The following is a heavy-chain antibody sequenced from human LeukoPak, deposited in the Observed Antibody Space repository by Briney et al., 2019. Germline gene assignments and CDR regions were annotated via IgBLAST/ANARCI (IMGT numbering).Heavy chain of an antibody. Sequence: PSETLSLTCTVSGDSINNNNYYWGWIRQPPGKGLEWIGNIYYNGRTYYSPSLKSRGTISVDTSKNQFSLKLSSVTAADTAVYYCARLRGSGTYSPLGYWGQGILVTVSS. CDR1: GDSINNNNYY. J-gene: IGHJ4*02. V-gene: IGHV4-39*01. CDR2: IYYNGRT. CDR3: ARLRGSGTYSPLGY. D-gene: IGHD3-10*01.